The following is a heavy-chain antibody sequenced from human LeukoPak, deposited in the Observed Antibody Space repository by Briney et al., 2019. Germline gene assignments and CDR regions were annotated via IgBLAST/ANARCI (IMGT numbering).Heavy chain of an antibody. D-gene: IGHD3-3*01. V-gene: IGHV4-34*01. CDR1: GGSFSGYY. Sequence: SETLSLTCAVYGGSFSGYYWSWIRQPPGKGLEWIGEINHSGSTNYNPSLKSRVTTSVDTSKNQFSLKLSSVTAADTAVYYCARVALVLRFLEWSTPGMDVWGQGTTVTVSS. CDR2: INHSGST. CDR3: ARVALVLRFLEWSTPGMDV. J-gene: IGHJ6*02.